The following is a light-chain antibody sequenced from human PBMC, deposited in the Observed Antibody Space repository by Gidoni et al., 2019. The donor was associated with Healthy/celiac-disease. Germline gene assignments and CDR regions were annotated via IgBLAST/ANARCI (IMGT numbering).Light chain of an antibody. CDR3: SSYTSSSTHNYV. Sequence: QSALPQPASVSGSPGQSITISCTGTSSDVGGYNYVPWYQQHPGKAPKLMIYDVSNRPSGVSNRFSGSKSGNTASLTISGLQAEDEADYYCSSYTSSSTHNYVFGTGTKVTVL. V-gene: IGLV2-14*03. J-gene: IGLJ1*01. CDR2: DVS. CDR1: SSDVGGYNY.